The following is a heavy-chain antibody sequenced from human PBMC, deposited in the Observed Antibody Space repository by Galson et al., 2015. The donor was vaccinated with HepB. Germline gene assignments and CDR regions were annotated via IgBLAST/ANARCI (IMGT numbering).Heavy chain of an antibody. Sequence: SLRLSCAASGFTFSSYGMLWVRQAPGKGLEWVAVIWYDESTKYYADTVKGRFTISRDNSKNTLYLQMNSLRAEATAVYYCARDSEKGGIDPWGQGTLVTVSS. CDR3: ARDSEKGGIDP. CDR2: IWYDESTK. J-gene: IGHJ5*02. V-gene: IGHV3-33*08. CDR1: GFTFSSYG. D-gene: IGHD5-24*01.